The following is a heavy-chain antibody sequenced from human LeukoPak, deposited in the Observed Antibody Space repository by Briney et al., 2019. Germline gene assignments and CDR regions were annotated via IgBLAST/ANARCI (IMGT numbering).Heavy chain of an antibody. CDR3: ARGPVYCSSTSCLYYFDY. J-gene: IGHJ4*02. D-gene: IGHD2-2*01. CDR1: GYTFTSYD. Sequence: EASVKVSCKASGYTFTSYDINWVRQATGQGLEWMGWMNPNSGNTGYAQKFQGRVTITRHTSISTAYMELSSLRSEDTAVYYCARGPVYCSSTSCLYYFDYWGQGTLVTVSS. V-gene: IGHV1-8*03. CDR2: MNPNSGNT.